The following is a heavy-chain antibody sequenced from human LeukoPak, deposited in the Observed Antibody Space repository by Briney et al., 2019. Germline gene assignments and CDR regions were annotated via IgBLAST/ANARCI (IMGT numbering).Heavy chain of an antibody. D-gene: IGHD1-26*01. J-gene: IGHJ4*02. CDR1: GFTFSSYG. V-gene: IGHV3-30*03. CDR2: ISYDGSNK. CDR3: ARDGVGAITFHFDY. Sequence: GGSLRLSCAASGFTFSSYGMHWVRQAPGKGLEWVAVISYDGSNKYYADSVKGRFTISRDNSKNTLYLQMNSLRAEDTAVYYCARDGVGAITFHFDYWGQGTLVTVSS.